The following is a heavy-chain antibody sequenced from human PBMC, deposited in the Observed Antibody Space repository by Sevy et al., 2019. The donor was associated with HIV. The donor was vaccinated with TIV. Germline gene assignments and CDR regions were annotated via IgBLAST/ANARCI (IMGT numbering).Heavy chain of an antibody. CDR2: ISYDGSNK. V-gene: IGHV3-30-3*01. J-gene: IGHJ4*02. D-gene: IGHD3-10*01. CDR3: ARDVSGDDNY. Sequence: GGSLRLSCAASGFTFSSYAMHWVRQAPGKGLEWVAAISYDGSNKYYADSVKGRFTISRDNSKNTLYLQMNSLRAEDTAVYYCARDVSGDDNYWGQGTLVTVSS. CDR1: GFTFSSYA.